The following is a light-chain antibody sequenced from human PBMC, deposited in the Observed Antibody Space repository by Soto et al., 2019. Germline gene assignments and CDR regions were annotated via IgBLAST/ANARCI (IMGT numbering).Light chain of an antibody. CDR3: QQYNKT. Sequence: DIQMTQSPSTLSAAVGDRVTITCRASQRISRWLAWYQQKPGKAPKLLIYQASSLESGVPSRFSGSGSGTEFPLTISSLQPDDFATYYCQQYNKTFGQGTKVEIK. CDR1: QRISRW. J-gene: IGKJ1*01. V-gene: IGKV1-5*03. CDR2: QAS.